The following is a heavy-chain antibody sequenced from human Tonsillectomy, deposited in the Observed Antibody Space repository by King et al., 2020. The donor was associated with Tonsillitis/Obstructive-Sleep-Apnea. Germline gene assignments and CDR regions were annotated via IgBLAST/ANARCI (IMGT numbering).Heavy chain of an antibody. CDR1: GGSISSYY. V-gene: IGHV4-59*08. CDR3: ARPTNYYYYMDV. J-gene: IGHJ6*03. CDR2: IYYSGST. Sequence: VQLQESGPGLVKPSETLSLTCTVSGGSISSYYWSWIRQPPGKGLEWIWYIYYSGSTNYNPSLKSRVTISVDTSKNQFSLKLSSVTAADTAVYYCARPTNYYYYMDVWGKGTTVTVSS.